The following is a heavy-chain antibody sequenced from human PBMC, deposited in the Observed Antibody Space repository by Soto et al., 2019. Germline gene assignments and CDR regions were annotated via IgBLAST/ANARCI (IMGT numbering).Heavy chain of an antibody. J-gene: IGHJ4*02. V-gene: IGHV1-18*01. D-gene: IGHD3-3*01. CDR1: GYTFTSYG. CDR2: ISAHTGNT. Sequence: QVQLVQSGAEVKKPGASVKVSCKASGYTFTSYGISWVRQAPGQGLEWMGWISAHTGNTNYAQKLQGRVTVTTDTSTSTAYMELRSLRSDDTALYYCARVRDFWSGHPFDYWGQGTLVTVSS. CDR3: ARVRDFWSGHPFDY.